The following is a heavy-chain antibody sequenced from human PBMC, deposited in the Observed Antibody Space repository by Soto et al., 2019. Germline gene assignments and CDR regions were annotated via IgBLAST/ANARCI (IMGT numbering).Heavy chain of an antibody. CDR3: ARQDSGSYDFDY. J-gene: IGHJ4*02. Sequence: GASVKVSCKASGYTFTSYAMHWVRQAPGQRLKWMGWINAGNGNTKYSQKFKGRVTITRDTSASTAYMELSSVTAADTAVYYCARQDSGSYDFDYWGQGTLVTVSS. D-gene: IGHD1-26*01. CDR1: GYTFTSYA. CDR2: INAGNGNT. V-gene: IGHV1-3*01.